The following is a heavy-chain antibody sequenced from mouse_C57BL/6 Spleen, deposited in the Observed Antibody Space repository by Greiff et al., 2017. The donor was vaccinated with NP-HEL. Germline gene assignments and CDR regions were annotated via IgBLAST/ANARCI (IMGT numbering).Heavy chain of an antibody. CDR1: GFTFSDYG. V-gene: IGHV5-17*01. J-gene: IGHJ4*01. Sequence: EVKVVESGGGLVKPGGSLKLSCAASGFTFSDYGMHWVRQAPEKGLEWVAYISSGSSTIYYADTVKGRFTISRDNAKNTLFLQMTSLSSEDTAMYYCARRWLLRGNAMDYWGQGTSVTVSS. CDR3: ARRWLLRGNAMDY. D-gene: IGHD2-3*01. CDR2: ISSGSSTI.